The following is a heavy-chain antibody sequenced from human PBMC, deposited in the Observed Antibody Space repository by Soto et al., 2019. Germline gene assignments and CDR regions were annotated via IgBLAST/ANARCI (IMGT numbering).Heavy chain of an antibody. Sequence: GGSLRLSCAASGFTFSSYSMNWVRQAPGKGLEWVSYISSSSSTIYYADSVKGRFTISRDNAKNSLYLQMNSLRDEDKAVDYCARLSGQLVRRYFDYWGQGTLVTVSS. V-gene: IGHV3-48*02. CDR2: ISSSSSTI. D-gene: IGHD6-6*01. CDR1: GFTFSSYS. CDR3: ARLSGQLVRRYFDY. J-gene: IGHJ4*02.